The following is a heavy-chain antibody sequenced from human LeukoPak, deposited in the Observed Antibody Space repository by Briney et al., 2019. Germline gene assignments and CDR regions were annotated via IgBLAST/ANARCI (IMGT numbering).Heavy chain of an antibody. CDR2: VYYSGST. CDR1: GGATTSYY. J-gene: IGHJ4*02. V-gene: IGHV4-59*01. D-gene: IGHD7-27*01. Sequence: NPSETLSLRCTVSGGATTSYYWSWIRQPPGKGLEWIGYVYYSGSTEYNPSLRSRVTISLEMSKQQFSLNLTSVTAADTAVYYCASNTGTVFDYWGQGALVTVSS. CDR3: ASNTGTVFDY.